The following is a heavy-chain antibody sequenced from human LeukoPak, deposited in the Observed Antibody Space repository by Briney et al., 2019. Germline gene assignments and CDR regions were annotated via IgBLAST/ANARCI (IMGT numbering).Heavy chain of an antibody. CDR2: IKQDGSEK. D-gene: IGHD6-19*01. V-gene: IGHV3-7*01. CDR1: GFTFSSYW. CDR3: ARDNSEGQWLVGNWFDP. J-gene: IGHJ5*02. Sequence: GGSLRLSCAASGFTFSSYWMSWVRQAPGKGLEWVANIKQDGSEKYYVDSVKGRFTIFRDNAKNSLYLQMNSLRAEDTAVYYCARDNSEGQWLVGNWFDPWGQGTLVTVSS.